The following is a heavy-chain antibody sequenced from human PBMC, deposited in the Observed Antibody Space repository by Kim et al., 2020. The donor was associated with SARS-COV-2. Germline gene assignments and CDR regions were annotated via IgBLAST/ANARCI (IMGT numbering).Heavy chain of an antibody. Sequence: ASVKVSCKASGYDFTGYYLHWVRQAPGQGLEWMGRINPMTGDTNNAQKFQGRVTMTRDTSISAAYMELSSLTYDDTAVYYCARLAGDQPLDYWGQGALVT. CDR3: ARLAGDQPLDY. D-gene: IGHD2-2*01. CDR2: INPMTGDT. CDR1: GYDFTGYY. J-gene: IGHJ4*02. V-gene: IGHV1-2*06.